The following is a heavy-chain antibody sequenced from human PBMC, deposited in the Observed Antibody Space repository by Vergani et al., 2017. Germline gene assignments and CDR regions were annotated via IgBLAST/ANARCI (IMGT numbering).Heavy chain of an antibody. J-gene: IGHJ4*02. Sequence: QVQLVESGGGVVQRGGSLRLSCATSGFTLSTYDMQWIRQGPGKGLEFVAFIQFDGSNQYYADSVKGRFTLSRDFSKNTLYLQMNSLRTDDTATYYCAKHFRGWGIDYWGQGTQVIVSS. D-gene: IGHD3-16*01. V-gene: IGHV3-30*02. CDR3: AKHFRGWGIDY. CDR2: IQFDGSNQ. CDR1: GFTLSTYD.